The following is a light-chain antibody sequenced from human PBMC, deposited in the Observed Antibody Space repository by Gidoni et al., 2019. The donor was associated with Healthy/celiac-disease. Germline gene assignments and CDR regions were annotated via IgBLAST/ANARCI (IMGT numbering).Light chain of an antibody. V-gene: IGKV1-39*01. CDR2: AAS. CDR3: QQSYSTPRT. Sequence: DIQMTQSPSSLSASVGDRVTITCRASQSISSSLNWYQQKPGKAPKLLIYAASSLQSGVPSRFSGSGSGTDFTLTISSLQPEDFATYYCQQSYSTPRTFXXXTKLEIK. CDR1: QSISSS. J-gene: IGKJ2*01.